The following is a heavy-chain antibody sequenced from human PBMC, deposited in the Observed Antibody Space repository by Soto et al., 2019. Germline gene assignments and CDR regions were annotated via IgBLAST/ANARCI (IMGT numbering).Heavy chain of an antibody. CDR2: IFYLGNT. CDR1: GGSVNNYY. D-gene: IGHD4-17*01. Sequence: QVQLQESGPGLVKPSETLSLTCTVSGGSVNNYYWSWIRQPPGQGLEWIGYIFYLGNTIYNPSLKSRVTMLVDTSRNQFSLELTSVTAADTAVYYCTRQDTVPVIRHGMAVWGQGTTVTVSS. CDR3: TRQDTVPVIRHGMAV. V-gene: IGHV4-59*02. J-gene: IGHJ6*02.